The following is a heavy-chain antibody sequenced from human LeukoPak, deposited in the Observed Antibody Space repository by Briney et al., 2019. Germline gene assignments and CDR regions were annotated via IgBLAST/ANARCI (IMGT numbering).Heavy chain of an antibody. CDR1: GFTLSRSA. J-gene: IGHJ4*02. CDR3: AKGEGAGSPIASS. CDR2: SSGRCCRT. V-gene: IGHV3-23*01. Sequence: GGSLRLSSAAPGFTLSRSAMSSVPQTPRKRLEWVSASSGRCCRTYVADCVTGWFTISRDNPNNQLYLQMNNLRAEDTAVYYCAKGEGAGSPIASSWGQGTLVTVSS. D-gene: IGHD3-10*01.